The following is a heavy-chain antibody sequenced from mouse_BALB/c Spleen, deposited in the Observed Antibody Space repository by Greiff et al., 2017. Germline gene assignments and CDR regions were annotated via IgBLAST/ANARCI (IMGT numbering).Heavy chain of an antibody. CDR1: GYSITSDYA. V-gene: IGHV3-2*02. Sequence: EGQLQESGPGLVKPSQSLSLTCTVTGYSITSDYAWNWIRQFPGNKLEWMGYISYSGSTSYNPSLKSRISITRDTSKNQFFLQLNSVTTEDTATYYCAREGGFFDVWGAGTTVTVSS. CDR3: AREGGFFDV. J-gene: IGHJ1*01. CDR2: ISYSGST.